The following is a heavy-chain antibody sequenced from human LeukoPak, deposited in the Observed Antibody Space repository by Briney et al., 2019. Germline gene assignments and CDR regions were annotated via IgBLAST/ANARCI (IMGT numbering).Heavy chain of an antibody. CDR2: VHSDGSIT. V-gene: IGHV3-74*01. D-gene: IGHD2-2*01. CDR1: GFTFVNYW. J-gene: IGHJ3*01. CDR3: AREQEDCTGTTCYRAFDV. Sequence: GGSLSLSCAASGFTFVNYWINGVRQAPGKGLMWVSGVHSDGSITNYADSVKGRFSISRDSAKNTLYLQMSSLRSEDTAVYYCAREQEDCTGTTCYRAFDVWGQGTMVTVS.